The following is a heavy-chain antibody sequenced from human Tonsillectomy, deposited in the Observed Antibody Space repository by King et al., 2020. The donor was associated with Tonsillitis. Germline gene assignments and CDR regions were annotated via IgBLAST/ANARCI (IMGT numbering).Heavy chain of an antibody. CDR1: GFTFSSYS. V-gene: IGHV3-21*01. D-gene: IGHD3-3*01. CDR2: ISSSSSYI. J-gene: IGHJ6*02. CDR3: ARDEGYYDFWSGYPPASYYYGMDV. Sequence: VQLVESGGGLVKPGGSLRLSCAASGFTFSSYSMNWVRQAPGKGLEWVSSISSSSSYIYYADSVKGRFTISRDNAKNSLYLQMNSLRAEDTAVYYCARDEGYYDFWSGYPPASYYYGMDVWGQGTTVTVSS.